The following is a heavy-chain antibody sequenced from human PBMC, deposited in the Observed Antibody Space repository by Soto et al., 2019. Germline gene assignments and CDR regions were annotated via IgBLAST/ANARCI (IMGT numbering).Heavy chain of an antibody. V-gene: IGHV4-34*01. CDR2: INHRGST. CDR3: ARGIRVGRSWYGAFDI. Sequence: QVQLQEWGTGLLKPSETLSLTCAVYVGSFSGYYWSWIRQPPEKNLEWIGEINHRGSTNYNPSLKSPVTISVDTSKNQFSLKLSSVTAADTAVYYCARGIRVGRSWYGAFDIWGQGTMAIVSS. J-gene: IGHJ3*02. CDR1: VGSFSGYY. D-gene: IGHD6-13*01.